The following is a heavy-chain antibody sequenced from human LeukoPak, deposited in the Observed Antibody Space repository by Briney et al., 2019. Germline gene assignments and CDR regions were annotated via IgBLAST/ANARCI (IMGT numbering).Heavy chain of an antibody. Sequence: SETLSLTCTVSGGSISSYYWSWIRQPPGKGLEWIGYIYYSGSTNYNPSLKSRVTISVDASKNQFSLKLSSVTAADTAVYYCARDYYGDFYFDYWGQGTLVTVSS. J-gene: IGHJ4*02. CDR2: IYYSGST. CDR1: GGSISSYY. D-gene: IGHD4-17*01. V-gene: IGHV4-59*01. CDR3: ARDYYGDFYFDY.